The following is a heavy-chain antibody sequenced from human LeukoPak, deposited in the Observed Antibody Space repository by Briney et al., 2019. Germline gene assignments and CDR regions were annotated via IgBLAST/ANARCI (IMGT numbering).Heavy chain of an antibody. J-gene: IGHJ6*02. CDR3: ASGPGYYYGMDV. Sequence: KFQGRVTITRDTSASTAYMELSSLRSEDTAVYYCASGPGYYYGMDVWGQGTLVTVSS. V-gene: IGHV1-3*01.